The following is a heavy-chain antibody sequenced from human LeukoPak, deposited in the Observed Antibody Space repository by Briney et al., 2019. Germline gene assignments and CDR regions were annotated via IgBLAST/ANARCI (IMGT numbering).Heavy chain of an antibody. CDR1: GFTFSSYW. Sequence: GGSLRLSCAASGFTFSSYWMHWVRQAPGKGLVWVSRIKSDGKTIYADSVKGRFTISRDNAKNTVSLQMNSLRVEDTGVYYCARAPSEIGGYYPEYFRHWGQGALVTVSS. CDR2: IKSDGKT. D-gene: IGHD3-22*01. J-gene: IGHJ1*01. V-gene: IGHV3-74*01. CDR3: ARAPSEIGGYYPEYFRH.